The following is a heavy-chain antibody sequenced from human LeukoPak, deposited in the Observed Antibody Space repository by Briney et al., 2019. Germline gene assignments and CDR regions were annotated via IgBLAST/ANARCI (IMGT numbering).Heavy chain of an antibody. D-gene: IGHD3-3*01. Sequence: GASVKVSCKASGYTFTSYDINWVRQATGQGLEWMGWMNPNSGNTGYAQKFQGIVTMTRNTSISTAYMELSSLRSEDTAVYYCARSPRLLRFLEWLLYPFDYWGQGTLVTVSS. CDR2: MNPNSGNT. CDR1: GYTFTSYD. J-gene: IGHJ4*02. CDR3: ARSPRLLRFLEWLLYPFDY. V-gene: IGHV1-8*01.